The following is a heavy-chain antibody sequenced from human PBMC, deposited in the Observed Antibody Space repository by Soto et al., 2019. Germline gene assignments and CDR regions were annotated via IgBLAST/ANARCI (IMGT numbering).Heavy chain of an antibody. CDR2: MNPNSGNT. V-gene: IGHV1-8*01. D-gene: IGHD2-2*01. J-gene: IGHJ6*02. CDR3: ARGEIGIVLVPAAGYYYGMDV. CDR1: GYTFTRYD. Sequence: ASVKVSCKASGYTFTRYDINWVRQATGQGLEWMGWMNPNSGNTGYAQKFQGRVTMTRNTSISTAYMELSSLRSEDTAVYYCARGEIGIVLVPAAGYYYGMDVWGQGTTVTVSS.